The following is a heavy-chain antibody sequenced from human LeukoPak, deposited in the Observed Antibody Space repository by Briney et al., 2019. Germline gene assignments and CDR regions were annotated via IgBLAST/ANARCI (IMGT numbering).Heavy chain of an antibody. CDR3: AKPVRPHSSSWHTIDY. J-gene: IGHJ4*02. V-gene: IGHV1-69*05. Sequence: GASVKVSCKASGGTFSSYAISWVRQAPGQGLEWMGGIIPIFGTANYAQKFQGRVTITTDESTSTAYMELSSLRSEDTAVYYCAKPVRPHSSSWHTIDYWGQGTLVTVSS. D-gene: IGHD6-13*01. CDR1: GGTFSSYA. CDR2: IIPIFGTA.